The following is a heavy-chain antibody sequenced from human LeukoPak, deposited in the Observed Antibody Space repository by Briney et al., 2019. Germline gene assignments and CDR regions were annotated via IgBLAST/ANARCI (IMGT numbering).Heavy chain of an antibody. Sequence: GGSLRLSCAASGFTFSSYEMNWVRQAPGKGLEWVSYISSSGSTIYYADSVKGRFTISRDNAKNSLYLQMNSLGAEDTAVYYCARDSEHDGDFDIWGQGTMVTVSS. CDR3: ARDSEHDGDFDI. V-gene: IGHV3-48*03. D-gene: IGHD1-14*01. CDR1: GFTFSSYE. J-gene: IGHJ3*02. CDR2: ISSSGSTI.